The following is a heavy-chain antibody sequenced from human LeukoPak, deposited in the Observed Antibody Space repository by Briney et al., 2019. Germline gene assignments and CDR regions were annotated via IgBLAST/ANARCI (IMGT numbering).Heavy chain of an antibody. CDR1: GGSFSGYY. CDR2: IYTSGST. Sequence: SETLSLTCAVYGGSFSGYYWSWIRQPAGKGLEWIGRIYTSGSTNYNPSLKSRVTMSVDTSKNQFSLKLSSVTAADTAVYYCAGAPQGYYYDSSGYHAWFDYWGQGTLVTVSS. V-gene: IGHV4-59*10. D-gene: IGHD3-22*01. J-gene: IGHJ4*02. CDR3: AGAPQGYYYDSSGYHAWFDY.